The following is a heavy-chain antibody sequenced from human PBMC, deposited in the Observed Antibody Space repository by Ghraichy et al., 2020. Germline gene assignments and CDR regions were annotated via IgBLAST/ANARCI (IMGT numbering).Heavy chain of an antibody. J-gene: IGHJ4*02. Sequence: GGSLRLSCAASGFTFTTYWMHWVRQAPGKGLVWVSRINSDGSSIGYADSVKGRFTLSRDNAKNTLYLQMNSLRAEDTAVYYCARDFAMVRGAVDYWGQGTRVTGSS. CDR2: INSDGSSI. CDR1: GFTFTTYW. V-gene: IGHV3-74*01. D-gene: IGHD3-10*01. CDR3: ARDFAMVRGAVDY.